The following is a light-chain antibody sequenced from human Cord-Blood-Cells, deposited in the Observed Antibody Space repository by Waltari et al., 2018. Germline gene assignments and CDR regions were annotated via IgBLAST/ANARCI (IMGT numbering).Light chain of an antibody. Sequence: EIGFTQSPGTLSLCLGERATLSCRASQSVSSSYLAWYQHNPGQAPRLLLYGASSRATGIPDRFSGSGSETDFTLTISRLEPEDFAVYYCQQYGSSPLTFGGGTKVGIK. V-gene: IGKV3-20*01. CDR2: GAS. CDR3: QQYGSSPLT. J-gene: IGKJ4*01. CDR1: QSVSSSY.